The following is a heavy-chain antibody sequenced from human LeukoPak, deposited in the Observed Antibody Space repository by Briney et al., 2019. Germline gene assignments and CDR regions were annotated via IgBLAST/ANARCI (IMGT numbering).Heavy chain of an antibody. D-gene: IGHD2-2*01. CDR1: GGSISSSSYY. CDR2: IYYSGST. Sequence: SETLSLTCTVSGGSISSSSYYWGWIRQPPGKGLEWIGSIYYSGSTYYNPSLKSRVTISVDTSKNQFSLKLSSVTAADTAVYYCARDFEVPAAIRLGTLAFDIWGQGTMVTVSS. CDR3: ARDFEVPAAIRLGTLAFDI. J-gene: IGHJ3*02. V-gene: IGHV4-39*07.